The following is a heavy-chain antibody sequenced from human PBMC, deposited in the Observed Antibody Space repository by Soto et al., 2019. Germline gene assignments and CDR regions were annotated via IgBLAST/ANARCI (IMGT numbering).Heavy chain of an antibody. CDR2: INHSGST. V-gene: IGHV4-34*01. CDR1: GGSFSGYY. J-gene: IGHJ4*02. D-gene: IGHD3-10*01. Sequence: PSETLSLTCAVYGGSFSGYYWSWIRQPPGKGLEWMGEINHSGSTNYNPSLKSRVTISVDTSKNQFSLKLSSVTAADTAVYYCARGPYYYGSGSYCPYWGQGTLVTVSS. CDR3: ARGPYYYGSGSYCPY.